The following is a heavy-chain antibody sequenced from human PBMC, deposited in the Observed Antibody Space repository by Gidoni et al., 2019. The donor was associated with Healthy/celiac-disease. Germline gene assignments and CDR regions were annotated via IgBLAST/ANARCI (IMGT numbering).Heavy chain of an antibody. Sequence: LTCTVSGGSIRSSSYYWGWIRQPPGKGLEWIGSIYYSGSTYYNPSLKSRVTISVDTSKNQFSLKLSSVTAADTAVYYCARIITIFGVVMTRFDYWGQGTLVTVSS. CDR2: IYYSGST. CDR3: ARIITIFGVVMTRFDY. CDR1: GGSIRSSSYY. J-gene: IGHJ4*02. D-gene: IGHD3-3*01. V-gene: IGHV4-39*01.